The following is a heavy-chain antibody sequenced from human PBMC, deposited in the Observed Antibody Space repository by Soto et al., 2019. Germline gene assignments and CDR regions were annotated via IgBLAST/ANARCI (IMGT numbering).Heavy chain of an antibody. V-gene: IGHV4-59*12. CDR2: IYYGGST. D-gene: IGHD5-12*01. CDR1: GDSISTDY. CDR3: AAGGGLPRYY. J-gene: IGHJ4*02. Sequence: SETLSLTCTVSGDSISTDYWSWIRQSPGKGLEWIGFIYYGGSTNYNPSLKSRVTISVDTPKNQFSLKLSSVTAADRAVYYCAAGGGLPRYYWGQGTLVTVSS.